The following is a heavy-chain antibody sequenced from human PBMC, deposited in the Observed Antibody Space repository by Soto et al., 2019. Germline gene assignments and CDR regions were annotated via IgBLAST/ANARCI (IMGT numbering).Heavy chain of an antibody. CDR2: IYYSGRT. CDR1: GGSISSGGYY. J-gene: IGHJ3*02. V-gene: IGHV4-31*03. CDR3: ARAPLDCSGGSGYSSARAFDI. Sequence: QVQLQESGPGLVKPSQTLSLTCTVSGGSISSGGYYWSWIRQHPGKGLEWIGYIYYSGRTYYNPSLKSRVTISVDTSNNQFSLKLSSVTAADTAVYYCARAPLDCSGGSGYSSARAFDIWGQGTMVTVSS. D-gene: IGHD2-15*01.